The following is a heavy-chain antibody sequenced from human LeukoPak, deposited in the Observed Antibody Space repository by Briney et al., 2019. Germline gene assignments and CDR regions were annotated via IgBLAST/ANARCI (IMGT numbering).Heavy chain of an antibody. CDR1: GYSFTTYW. CDR3: ATSESQTRFDY. Sequence: GESLKISCKGSGYSFTTYWIGWVRQMPGKGLEWIGIVFPGDSDTTYSPSLQGQVTISADTSINTAYLQWSSLRASDTAMYYCATSESQTRFDYWGQGTPVTVSS. J-gene: IGHJ4*02. V-gene: IGHV5-51*01. CDR2: VFPGDSDT. D-gene: IGHD1/OR15-1a*01.